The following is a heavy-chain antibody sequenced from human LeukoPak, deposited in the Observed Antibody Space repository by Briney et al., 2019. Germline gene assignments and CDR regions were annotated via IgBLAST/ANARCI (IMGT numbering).Heavy chain of an antibody. D-gene: IGHD3-16*01. CDR3: ARGGGDDAFDI. CDR2: IYSGGST. J-gene: IGHJ3*02. CDR1: GFTVSSNY. Sequence: GGSLRLSCAASGFTVSSNYMSWVRQAPGKGLEWVSVIYSGGSTYYADSVKGRFSISRDKSKNALYVQMNTLRAEDTAVYYCARGGGDDAFDIWGQGTMVTVSS. V-gene: IGHV3-66*01.